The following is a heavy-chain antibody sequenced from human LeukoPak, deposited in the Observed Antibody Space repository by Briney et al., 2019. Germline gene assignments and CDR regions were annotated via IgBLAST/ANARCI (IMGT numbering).Heavy chain of an antibody. CDR1: GYTFTSYG. CDR2: ISAYNGNT. J-gene: IGHJ3*02. V-gene: IGHV1-18*01. CDR3: ARGQYCGGDCYGDAFDI. Sequence: ASVKVSCKASGYTFTSYGISWERQAPGQGLEWMGWISAYNGNTNYAQKLQGRVTMTTDTSTSTAYMELRSLRSDDTAVYYCARGQYCGGDCYGDAFDIWGQGTMVTVSS. D-gene: IGHD2-21*02.